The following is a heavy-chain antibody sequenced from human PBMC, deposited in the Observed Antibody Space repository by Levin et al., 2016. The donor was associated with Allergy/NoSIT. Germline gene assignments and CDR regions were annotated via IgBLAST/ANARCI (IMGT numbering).Heavy chain of an antibody. CDR2: ITDNGFTT. J-gene: IGHJ1*01. V-gene: IGHV3-23*01. D-gene: IGHD2-15*01. CDR3: AKFVVVPIGMRNEYLQQ. Sequence: GGSLRLSCAASGFTFRNYAMTWVRQAPGKGLEWVSAITDNGFTTYYADSMEGRFTISRDNSKNTLYLQMSSLTVEDTAVYYCAKFVVVPIGMRNEYLQQWGQGTLVTVSS. CDR1: GFTFRNYA.